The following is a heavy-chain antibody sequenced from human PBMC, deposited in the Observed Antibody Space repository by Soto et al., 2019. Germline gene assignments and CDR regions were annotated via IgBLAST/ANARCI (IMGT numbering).Heavy chain of an antibody. CDR1: GFTFGDYT. Sequence: PGGSLRLSCVASGFTFGDYTMSWFRQAPGGGLEWVSFIGSKAYGATTEYAASVKGRFTSSRDDSKSIAYLQMNSLKSEDTAVYYCARDLASSDNDEFYRMDGWGQGTTVTVSS. CDR3: ARDLASSDNDEFYRMDG. V-gene: IGHV3-49*03. CDR2: IGSKAYGATT. D-gene: IGHD3-3*02. J-gene: IGHJ6*02.